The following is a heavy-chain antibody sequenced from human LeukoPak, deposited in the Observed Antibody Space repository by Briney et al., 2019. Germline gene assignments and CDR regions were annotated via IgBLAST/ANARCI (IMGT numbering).Heavy chain of an antibody. CDR1: GYTFTGYY. CDR3: ARGDYYDSSGYPNFDY. D-gene: IGHD3-22*01. J-gene: IGHJ4*02. V-gene: IGHV1-2*02. Sequence: ASVKVSCKASGYTFTGYYMHWVRQAPGQGLEWMVWINPNSGGTNYAQKFQGRVTMTRDTSISTAYMELSRLRSDDTAVYYCARGDYYDSSGYPNFDYWGQGTLVTVSS. CDR2: INPNSGGT.